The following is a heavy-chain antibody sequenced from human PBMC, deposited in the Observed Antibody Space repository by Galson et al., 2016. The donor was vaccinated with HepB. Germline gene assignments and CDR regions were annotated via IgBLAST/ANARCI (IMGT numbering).Heavy chain of an antibody. D-gene: IGHD5-18*01. CDR1: GFIFSSYA. Sequence: SLRLSCAASGFIFSSYAMHWVRQAPGKGLDYVSAISSNVGSTYYADSVKGRFIISRDNSKNTLYLQVSSLRAEDTAVYYCVFVPRGYGLYWGQGTLVTVSS. CDR2: ISSNVGST. CDR3: VFVPRGYGLY. V-gene: IGHV3-64D*06. J-gene: IGHJ4*02.